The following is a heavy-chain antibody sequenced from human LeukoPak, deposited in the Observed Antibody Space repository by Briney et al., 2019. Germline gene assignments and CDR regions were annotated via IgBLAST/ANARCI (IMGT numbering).Heavy chain of an antibody. CDR3: ARAPIGGWYFDL. Sequence: SQTLTLTCAISGDSVSSNSAPWNWIRQSPSRGLEWLGRTYYRSKWSNDYAVSVKGRITINPDTSQNQFSLQLNSLTPEDTAVYYCARAPIGGWYFDLWGRGTLVTVSS. D-gene: IGHD2-15*01. V-gene: IGHV6-1*01. CDR1: GDSVSSNSAP. J-gene: IGHJ2*01. CDR2: TYYRSKWSN.